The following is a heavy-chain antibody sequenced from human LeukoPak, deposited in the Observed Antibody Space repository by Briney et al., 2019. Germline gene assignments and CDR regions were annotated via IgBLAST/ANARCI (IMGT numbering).Heavy chain of an antibody. D-gene: IGHD4-17*01. CDR1: GFTFSRYW. CDR3: ARDTYGDGDY. J-gene: IGHJ4*02. V-gene: IGHV3-7*01. CDR2: INQDGREK. Sequence: GGSLRLSCGASGFTFSRYWMTWVRQAPGKGLEWVANINQDGREKYYADSVKGRFTISRDNTKNSLYLRMNSLRAEDTAVYYCARDTYGDGDYWGQGTLITVSS.